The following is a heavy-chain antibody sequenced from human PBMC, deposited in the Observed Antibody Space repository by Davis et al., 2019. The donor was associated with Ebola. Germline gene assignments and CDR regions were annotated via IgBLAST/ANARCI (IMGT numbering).Heavy chain of an antibody. V-gene: IGHV1-46*01. Sequence: AASVKVSCKASGYDFIMYFVHWVRQAPGQGLEWMGMIDIGSGGSGGTDYAERFQGRVTMTKDTSTSTVYMELSGLETDDTAVYFCAREPPGAQHGFDYWGQGTLVTVSS. D-gene: IGHD1-14*01. CDR3: AREPPGAQHGFDY. J-gene: IGHJ4*02. CDR1: GYDFIMYF. CDR2: IDIGSGGSGGT.